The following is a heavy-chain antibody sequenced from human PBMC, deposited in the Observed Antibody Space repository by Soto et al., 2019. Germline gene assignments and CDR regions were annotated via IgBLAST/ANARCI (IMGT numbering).Heavy chain of an antibody. Sequence: GGSLRLSCTASGFTFGDYAMSWFRQAPGKGLEWVGFIRSKAYGGTTEYAASVKGRFTISRDDSKSIAYLQMNSLKTEDTAVYYCTRGVVGATSLYYYYGMDVWGQGTTVTVSS. CDR1: GFTFGDYA. D-gene: IGHD1-26*01. CDR2: IRSKAYGGTT. J-gene: IGHJ6*02. CDR3: TRGVVGATSLYYYYGMDV. V-gene: IGHV3-49*03.